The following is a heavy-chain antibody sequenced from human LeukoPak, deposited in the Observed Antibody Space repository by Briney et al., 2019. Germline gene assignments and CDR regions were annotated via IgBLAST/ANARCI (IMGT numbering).Heavy chain of an antibody. CDR2: IFPGDSDT. J-gene: IGHJ5*02. CDR3: VRRINNWFDP. Sequence: GESLKISCKGSGYSFTTSWIAWVRQMPGKGLELMGIIFPGDSDTRYSPSFQGQVTISADKSISTAYLQWSSLQASDTAFYYCVRRINNWFDPGGQGTLVTVSS. CDR1: GYSFTTSW. V-gene: IGHV5-51*01.